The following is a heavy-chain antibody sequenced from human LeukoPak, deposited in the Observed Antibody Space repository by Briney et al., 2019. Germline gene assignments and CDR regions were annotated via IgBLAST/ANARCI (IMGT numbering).Heavy chain of an antibody. V-gene: IGHV4-59*01. CDR3: ARGNRAFRSFIYGMDV. J-gene: IGHJ6*02. CDR2: IYYSGST. D-gene: IGHD1-26*01. CDR1: GGSISSYY. Sequence: KPSETLSLTCTVSGGSISSYYWSWIRQPPGKGLEWIGYIYYSGSTNYNPSLKSRVTISVDTSKNQFSLKLSSVTAADTAVYYCARGNRAFRSFIYGMDVWGQGTTVTVSS.